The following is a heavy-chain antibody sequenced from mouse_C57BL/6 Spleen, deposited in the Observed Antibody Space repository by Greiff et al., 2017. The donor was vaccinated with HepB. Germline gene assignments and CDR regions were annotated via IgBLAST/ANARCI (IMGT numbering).Heavy chain of an antibody. CDR3: AREDAERRDFGY. CDR1: GYTFTSYG. CDR2: IYPRSGNT. J-gene: IGHJ2*01. Sequence: VQLQQSGAELARPGASVKLSCKASGYTFTSYGISWVKQRTGQGLEWIGEIYPRSGNTYYNEKFKGKATLTADKSSSTAYMELRSLTSEDSAVYFCAREDAERRDFGYWGQGTTLTVS. V-gene: IGHV1-81*01.